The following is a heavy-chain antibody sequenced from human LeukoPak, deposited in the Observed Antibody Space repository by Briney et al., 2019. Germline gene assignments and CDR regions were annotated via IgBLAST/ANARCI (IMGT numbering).Heavy chain of an antibody. J-gene: IGHJ6*03. D-gene: IGHD5-18*01. CDR1: GYTFSNYG. Sequence: ASVKVSCKASGYTFSNYGLSWVRQAPGQGLEWMGWISTYNGNTNYAQKLQGRVTMTTDTSTSTAYMELRSLRSDDTAVYYCARFVIGYSYGPYYYYYMDVWGKGTTVTISS. CDR2: ISTYNGNT. V-gene: IGHV1-18*01. CDR3: ARFVIGYSYGPYYYYYMDV.